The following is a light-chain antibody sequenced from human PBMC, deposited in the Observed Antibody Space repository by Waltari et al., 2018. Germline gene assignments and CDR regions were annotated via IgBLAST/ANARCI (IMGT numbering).Light chain of an antibody. V-gene: IGKV1-39*01. J-gene: IGKJ5*01. CDR1: QTISSY. CDR3: QQSYSSPVT. CDR2: AAF. Sequence: IQMTQSPSSLSASVGDRVTITCRASQTISSYLNWYQQKPGKAPELLIYAAFSLQSGVPSRFSGGGSGTDFTLTISSLQPEDFATYYCQQSYSSPVTFGQGTRLEIK.